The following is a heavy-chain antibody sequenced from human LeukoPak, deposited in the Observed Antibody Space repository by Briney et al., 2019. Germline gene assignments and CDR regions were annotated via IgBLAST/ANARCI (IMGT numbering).Heavy chain of an antibody. V-gene: IGHV1-58*01. D-gene: IGHD5-18*01. CDR1: GFTFTSSA. CDR2: IVVGSGNT. CDR3: AAQRGPHSYGSLDY. J-gene: IGHJ4*02. Sequence: SVKVSCKASGFTFTSSAVQWVRQARGQRLEWIGWIVVGSGNTNYAQKFQERVTITRDMSTSTAYMELSSLRSEDTAVYYRAAQRGPHSYGSLDYWGQGTLVTVSS.